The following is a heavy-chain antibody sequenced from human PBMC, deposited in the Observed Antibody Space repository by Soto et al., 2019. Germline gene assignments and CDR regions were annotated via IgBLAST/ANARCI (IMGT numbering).Heavy chain of an antibody. J-gene: IGHJ4*02. Sequence: PSETLSLTCTVSGGSISPFYWSWVRQPPGKGLEWIGYLYYSGNTNYNPSLKSRVTISVDASKNQVSLRLTSVTAADTAVYYCARVGGVAPRTFDYWGQGTVVT. CDR2: LYYSGNT. V-gene: IGHV4-59*01. CDR3: ARVGGVAPRTFDY. CDR1: GGSISPFY. D-gene: IGHD3-16*01.